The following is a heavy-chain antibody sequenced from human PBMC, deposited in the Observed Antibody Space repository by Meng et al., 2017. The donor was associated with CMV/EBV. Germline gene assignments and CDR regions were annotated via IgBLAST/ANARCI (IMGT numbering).Heavy chain of an antibody. Sequence: GGSLRLSCAASGFTVSSNYMSWVRQAPGKGLEWVSSISSSSSYIYYADSVKGRFTISRDNAKNSLYLQMNSLRAEDTAVYYCARDLDSNYQYWGQGTLVTVSS. CDR2: ISSSSSYI. V-gene: IGHV3-21*01. CDR3: ARDLDSNYQY. J-gene: IGHJ4*02. D-gene: IGHD4-11*01. CDR1: GFTVSSNY.